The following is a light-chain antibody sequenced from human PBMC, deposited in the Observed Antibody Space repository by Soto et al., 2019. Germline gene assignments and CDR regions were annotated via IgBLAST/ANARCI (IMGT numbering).Light chain of an antibody. CDR1: QNITSN. J-gene: IGKJ2*01. V-gene: IGKV3-15*01. Sequence: EIVMTQSPATLSVSPGERATLSCRASQNITSNLAWYQQKPGQAPRLLIYGASTRATGIPAWFSGSGSGTEFTLTISSLQSEDFAVYYCQQYSYWPRTFGQGTKVEIK. CDR3: QQYSYWPRT. CDR2: GAS.